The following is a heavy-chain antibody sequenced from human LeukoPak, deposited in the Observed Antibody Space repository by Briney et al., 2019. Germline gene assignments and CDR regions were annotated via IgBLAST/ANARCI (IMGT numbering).Heavy chain of an antibody. V-gene: IGHV4-4*02. J-gene: IGHJ4*02. CDR1: GGSISSSNW. D-gene: IGHD3-22*01. CDR3: ARSPRGSYYYDSSVSNYFDY. Sequence: KPSGTLSLTCAVSGGSISSSNWWSWVRQPPGKGLEWIGEIYHSGSTNYNPSLESRVTISVDKSKNQFSLKLSSVTAADTAVYYCARSPRGSYYYDSSVSNYFDYWGQGTLVTVSS. CDR2: IYHSGST.